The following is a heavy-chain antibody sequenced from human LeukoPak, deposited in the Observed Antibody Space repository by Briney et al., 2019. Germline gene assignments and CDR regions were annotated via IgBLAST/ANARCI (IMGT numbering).Heavy chain of an antibody. CDR3: ARDLSRRYFDL. V-gene: IGHV3-13*01. D-gene: IGHD3-3*02. J-gene: IGHJ2*01. CDR1: GFTFSSYD. CDR2: IGTAGDT. Sequence: GGSLRLSCAASGFTFSSYDMHWVRHATGKGLEWVSAIGTAGDTYYPGSVKGRFTISRENAKNSLYLQMNSLRAGDTAVYYCARDLSRRYFDLWGRGTLVTVSS.